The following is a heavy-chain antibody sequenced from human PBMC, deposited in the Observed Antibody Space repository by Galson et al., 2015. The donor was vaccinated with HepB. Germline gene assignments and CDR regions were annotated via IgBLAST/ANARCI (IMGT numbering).Heavy chain of an antibody. CDR1: GYSLTSYG. CDR2: ISVYNSNT. CDR3: ARLRGGDGYIPAPYCFDY. D-gene: IGHD5-24*01. J-gene: IGHJ4*02. V-gene: IGHV1-18*01. Sequence: SVKVSCKASGYSLTSYGISWVRQAPGQGLEWMGWISVYNSNTNYAQKFQGRVTVTTDTSTSTAYMELRSLRSDDTAVYYCARLRGGDGYIPAPYCFDYWGQGTLVTVSS.